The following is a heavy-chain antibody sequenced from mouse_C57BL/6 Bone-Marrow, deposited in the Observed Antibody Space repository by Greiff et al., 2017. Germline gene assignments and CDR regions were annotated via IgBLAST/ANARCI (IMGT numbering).Heavy chain of an antibody. J-gene: IGHJ1*03. Sequence: VQLQQSGPELVKPGASVKISCKASGYAFSSSWMNWVKQRPGKGLEWIGRIYPGDGDTNYNEKFKGKATLTADKSSSTAHMQLSSLTSEDSAVYFCATYYYGSSHWYFDVWGTGTTVTVSS. CDR1: GYAFSSSW. CDR3: ATYYYGSSHWYFDV. CDR2: IYPGDGDT. D-gene: IGHD1-1*01. V-gene: IGHV1-82*01.